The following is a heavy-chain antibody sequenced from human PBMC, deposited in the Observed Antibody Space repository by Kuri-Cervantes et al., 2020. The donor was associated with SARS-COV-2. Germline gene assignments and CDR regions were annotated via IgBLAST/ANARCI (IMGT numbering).Heavy chain of an antibody. Sequence: SVKVSCKASGCTFTTYAISWLRQAPGQGLEWMGRIMPMIDRTKFAQKFLGRVSITADKTTRTAYMQLTVLRSEDTAVYYCVRYWVFGSGNKDYYYYMDVWGKGTTVTVSS. V-gene: IGHV1-69*04. CDR1: GCTFTTYA. D-gene: IGHD3-10*01. CDR3: VRYWVFGSGNKDYYYYMDV. J-gene: IGHJ6*03. CDR2: IMPMIDRT.